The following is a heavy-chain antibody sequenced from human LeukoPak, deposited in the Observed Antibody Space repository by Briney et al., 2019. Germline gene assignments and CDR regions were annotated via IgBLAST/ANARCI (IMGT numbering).Heavy chain of an antibody. CDR1: GFTFSSYA. CDR2: ISSTSSYI. Sequence: GGSLRLSCAASGFTFSSYAMSWVRQAPGKGLEWVSSISSTSSYIYYADSVKGRFTISRDNAKNSLYLQMNSLRAEDTAVYYCARALWSGPVYYGMDVWGQGTTVTVSS. D-gene: IGHD3-10*01. CDR3: ARALWSGPVYYGMDV. J-gene: IGHJ6*02. V-gene: IGHV3-21*06.